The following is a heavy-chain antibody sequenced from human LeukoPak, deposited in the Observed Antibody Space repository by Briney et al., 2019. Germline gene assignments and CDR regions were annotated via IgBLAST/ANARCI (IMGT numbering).Heavy chain of an antibody. V-gene: IGHV4-31*03. J-gene: IGHJ5*02. CDR2: IYYSGST. Sequence: PSETLSLTCTVSGGSISSGGYYWSWIRQHPGKGLEWIGYIYYSGSTYYNPSLKSRVTISVDTSKNQFSLKLSSVTAADTAVYYCARGELGSGRSSSWFDPWGQGTLVTVSS. CDR3: ARGELGSGRSSSWFDP. CDR1: GGSISSGGYY. D-gene: IGHD6-19*01.